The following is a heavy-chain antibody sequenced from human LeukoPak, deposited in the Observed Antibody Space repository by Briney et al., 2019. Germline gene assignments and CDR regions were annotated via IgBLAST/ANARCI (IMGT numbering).Heavy chain of an antibody. CDR1: GGTFSSYP. V-gene: IGHV1-69*01. CDR2: ITPIFGAA. Sequence: ASVKVSCKASGGTFSSYPFTWVRQAPGQGLEWMGEITPIFGAANYAQTFQGRVTITADESTSTVFMELSSLRSDDTAVYYCARRGTTDGNFDYWGQGTLVTVSS. CDR3: ARRGTTDGNFDY. D-gene: IGHD4-17*01. J-gene: IGHJ4*02.